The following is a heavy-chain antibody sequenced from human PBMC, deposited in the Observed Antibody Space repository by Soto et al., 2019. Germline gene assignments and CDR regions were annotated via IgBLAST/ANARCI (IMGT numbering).Heavy chain of an antibody. CDR2: ISWDGGST. CDR3: AKDMIAAAGSSYYGMDV. J-gene: IGHJ6*02. D-gene: IGHD6-13*01. CDR1: GFTFDDYA. Sequence: GGSLRLSCVASGFTFDDYAMHWVRQAPGKGLEWVSLISWDGGSTYYADSVKGRFTISRDNSKNSLYLQMNSLRAEDTALYYCAKDMIAAAGSSYYGMDVWGQGTTVTVSS. V-gene: IGHV3-43D*04.